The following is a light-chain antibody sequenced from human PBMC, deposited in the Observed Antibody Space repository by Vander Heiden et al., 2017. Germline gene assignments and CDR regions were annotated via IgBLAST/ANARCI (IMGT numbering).Light chain of an antibody. J-gene: IGKJ4*01. Sequence: EIVLTQSPGTLSLSPGERATLSCRASQSVSNNYLAWYQQKPGQTPRPLIYGSSSRATGIPDRFRGSGSGTDFTLTISRLEPDDFAVYYCQQYGSTPLTFGGGTKVEIK. V-gene: IGKV3-20*01. CDR2: GSS. CDR3: QQYGSTPLT. CDR1: QSVSNNY.